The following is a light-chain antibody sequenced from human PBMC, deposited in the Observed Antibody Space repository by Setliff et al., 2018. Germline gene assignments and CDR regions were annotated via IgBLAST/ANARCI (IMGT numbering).Light chain of an antibody. J-gene: IGLJ1*01. CDR1: NSDVGGYNY. CDR3: SAYTSSSTDG. V-gene: IGLV2-14*01. CDR2: EVT. Sequence: QSVQTQPAAVSGSPGQSIAISCTGTNSDVGGYNYVSWYQQHPNKAPKLIIYEVTNRPSGISNRFSGSKSGNSASLIISGLQAEDEADYYCSAYTSSSTDGFGTGTKVTVL.